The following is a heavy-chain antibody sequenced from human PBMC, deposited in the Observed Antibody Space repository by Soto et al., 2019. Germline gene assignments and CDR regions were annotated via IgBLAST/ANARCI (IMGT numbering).Heavy chain of an antibody. D-gene: IGHD5-18*01. Sequence: QVQLQESGPGLVKPSETLSLTCTVSGGSISSYYWSWIRQPPGKGLEWIGYIYYSGSTNYNPSLKGRFTISVDTSKNQFSLKLSSVTAADTAVYYCARYSYGYDHYYGMDVWGQGTTVTVSS. CDR2: IYYSGST. V-gene: IGHV4-59*01. CDR1: GGSISSYY. J-gene: IGHJ6*02. CDR3: ARYSYGYDHYYGMDV.